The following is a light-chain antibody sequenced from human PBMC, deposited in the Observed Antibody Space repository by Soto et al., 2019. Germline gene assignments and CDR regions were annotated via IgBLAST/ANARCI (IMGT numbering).Light chain of an antibody. CDR3: CSYAGSYYV. Sequence: QSALTQPRSVSGSPGQSVTISCTGTSSEVGGYNYVSWYQQHPGKAPELMIYDVSKRPSGVPDRFSGSKSGNTASLTISGLQAEDEADYYCCSYAGSYYVFGTGTKLTVL. CDR1: SSEVGGYNY. V-gene: IGLV2-11*01. J-gene: IGLJ1*01. CDR2: DVS.